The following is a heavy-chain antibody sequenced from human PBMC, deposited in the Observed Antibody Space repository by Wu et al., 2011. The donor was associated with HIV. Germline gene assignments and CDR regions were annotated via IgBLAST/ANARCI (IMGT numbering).Heavy chain of an antibody. CDR2: INPSGGST. J-gene: IGHJ6*03. Sequence: QVQLVQSGAEVKKPGASVKVSCKASGYTFTSYYMHWVRQAPGQGLEWMGIINPSGGSTSYAQKFQGRVTMTRDTSTSTVYMELSSLRSEDTAVYYCARDAWEYQLPPVPDYYYYYMDVWGKGTTVTVSS. V-gene: IGHV1-46*01. D-gene: IGHD2-2*01. CDR3: ARDAWEYQLPPVPDYYYYYMDV. CDR1: GYTFTSYY.